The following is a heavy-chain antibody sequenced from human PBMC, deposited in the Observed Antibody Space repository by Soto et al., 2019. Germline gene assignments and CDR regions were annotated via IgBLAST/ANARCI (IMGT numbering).Heavy chain of an antibody. V-gene: IGHV1-69*06. CDR2: IIPIFGTA. J-gene: IGHJ6*02. Sequence: ASVKVSCKASGGTFSSYAISWVRQAPGQGLEWMGGIIPIFGTANYAQKFQGRVTITADKSTSTAYMELSSLRSEDTAVYYCARGSGELFGYYYYGMAVWGQGTTVTVSS. D-gene: IGHD3-10*01. CDR3: ARGSGELFGYYYYGMAV. CDR1: GGTFSSYA.